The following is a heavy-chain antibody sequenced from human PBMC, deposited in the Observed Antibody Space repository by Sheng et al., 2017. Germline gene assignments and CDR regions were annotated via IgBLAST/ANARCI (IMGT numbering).Heavy chain of an antibody. CDR2: IYHSGTT. CDR1: GYSIDSGYY. Sequence: QVQLQESGPGLVKPSETLSLTCTVSGYSIDSGYYWDWIRQPPGKVLEWIGNIYHSGTTYYNPSLKSRVTISVDTSKNQFSLKMSSVTAADTAVYYCARGWWASYYFDYWGQGTLVTVSS. CDR3: ARGWWASYYFDY. J-gene: IGHJ4*02. D-gene: IGHD2-15*01. V-gene: IGHV4-38-2*02.